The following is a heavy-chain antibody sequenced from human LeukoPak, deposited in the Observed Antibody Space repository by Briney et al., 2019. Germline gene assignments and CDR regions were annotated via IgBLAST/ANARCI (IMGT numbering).Heavy chain of an antibody. J-gene: IGHJ5*02. Sequence: PGGSLRLSCAASGFAFSSFWMSWVRQVPGKGLEWVANINQDGREKNYVDSVKGRFTIFRDNAKNSLYLQMNSLRDEDTAVYYCARSANPGVHDFDPWGQGTLVTVSS. CDR2: INQDGREK. CDR1: GFAFSSFW. CDR3: ARSANPGVHDFDP. V-gene: IGHV3-7*01. D-gene: IGHD6-6*01.